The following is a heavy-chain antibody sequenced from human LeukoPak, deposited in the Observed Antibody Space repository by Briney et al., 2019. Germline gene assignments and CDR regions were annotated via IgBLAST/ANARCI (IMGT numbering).Heavy chain of an antibody. V-gene: IGHV4-59*01. CDR2: IYYSGST. D-gene: IGHD6-13*01. CDR3: ARVVAAVAWLDP. CDR1: GASITTYN. J-gene: IGHJ5*02. Sequence: SETLALTCTVSGASITTYNWAWIRQPPGKGLEWIGYIYYSGSTKYNPSLKSRVTISVDTSKKQFSLKVSSVTAADTALYYCARVVAAVAWLDPWGQGILVTVSP.